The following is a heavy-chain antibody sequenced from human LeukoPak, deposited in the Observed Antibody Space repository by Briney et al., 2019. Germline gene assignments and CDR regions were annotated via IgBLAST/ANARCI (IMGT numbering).Heavy chain of an antibody. CDR2: IYYSGTT. Sequence: SETLSLTCTVSGGSISSSPYYWGWIRQPPGKGLEWIGSIYYSGTTHYNPSLESRVTTSVDTSKNQFSLKLASVTAADTAIYYCAKGAGGFSYYNWFDPWGQGTLVTVSS. J-gene: IGHJ5*02. D-gene: IGHD5-18*01. CDR1: GGSISSSPYY. CDR3: AKGAGGFSYYNWFDP. V-gene: IGHV4-39*07.